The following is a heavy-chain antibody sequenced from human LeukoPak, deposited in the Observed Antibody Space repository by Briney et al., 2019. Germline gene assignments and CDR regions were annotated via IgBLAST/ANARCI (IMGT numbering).Heavy chain of an antibody. CDR1: GYSISSGCY. CDR2: IYHCGAP. Sequence: PSETLSLTCTVSGYSISSGCYWGWIRQPPGKGLEWIGSIYHCGAPYYSPSLKSRVTISVDTSKNQFSLKLSSVTAADTAVYYCAQSRYQLLFNYYYYYMDVWGKGTTVTVSS. J-gene: IGHJ6*03. CDR3: AQSRYQLLFNYYYYYMDV. V-gene: IGHV4-38-2*02. D-gene: IGHD2-2*01.